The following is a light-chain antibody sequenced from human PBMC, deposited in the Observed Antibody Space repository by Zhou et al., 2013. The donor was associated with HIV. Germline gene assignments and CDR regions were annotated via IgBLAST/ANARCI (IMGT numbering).Light chain of an antibody. J-gene: IGKJ1*01. Sequence: EIVMTQSPATLSVSPGERATLSCRASQSVSSNLAWYQQKPGQAPRLLIYGASTRATDIPDRFSGSGSETEFTLTISSLQSEDFAVYYCQQYNNWPPWTFGQGTKVEIK. CDR3: QQYNNWPPWT. CDR2: GAS. V-gene: IGKV3-15*01. CDR1: QSVSSN.